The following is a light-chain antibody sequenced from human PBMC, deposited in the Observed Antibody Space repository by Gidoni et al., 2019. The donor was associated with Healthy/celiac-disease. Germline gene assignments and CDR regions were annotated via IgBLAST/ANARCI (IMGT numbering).Light chain of an antibody. CDR1: SSDVGSYNY. J-gene: IGLJ2*01. V-gene: IGLV2-14*03. CDR2: DVS. CDR3: SSYTSSSTRV. Sequence: QSALTQPASLSGSPGQSITISCAGTSSDVGSYNYVSWYQQHPGKAPKLMLYDVSNRPSGVSNRFSGSKSGSTASLTISGLQPEDEADYYCSSYTSSSTRVFGGGTKLTVL.